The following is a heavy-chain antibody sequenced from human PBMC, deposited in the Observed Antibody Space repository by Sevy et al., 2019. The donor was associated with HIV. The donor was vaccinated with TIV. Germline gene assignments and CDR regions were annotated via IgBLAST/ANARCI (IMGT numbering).Heavy chain of an antibody. V-gene: IGHV4-39*01. CDR1: GDSIDSYGSY. CDR2: IYYTGTT. Sequence: SETLSLTCSVSGDSIDSYGSYWGWIRQPPGKGLEWIGSIYYTGTTYYNPSLKSRATISVDTSKNEFSLKMTSVTAADTAVYYCATKGVAVDAFDIRGLGTMVTVSS. CDR3: ATKGVAVDAFDI. J-gene: IGHJ3*02. D-gene: IGHD5-12*01.